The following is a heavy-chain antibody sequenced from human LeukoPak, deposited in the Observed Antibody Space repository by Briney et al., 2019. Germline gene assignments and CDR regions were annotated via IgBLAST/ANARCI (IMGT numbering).Heavy chain of an antibody. V-gene: IGHV4-59*01. J-gene: IGHJ4*02. CDR2: MYYSGST. CDR1: GVSISNYY. Sequence: SETLSLTCTVSGVSISNYYWSWIRQPPGKGLEWIGYMYYSGSTSYNPSLKSRVTISVDTSKSQFSLKLSSVTAADTAVYYCARGKGYFAYWGQGTLVTVSS. CDR3: ARGKGYFAY.